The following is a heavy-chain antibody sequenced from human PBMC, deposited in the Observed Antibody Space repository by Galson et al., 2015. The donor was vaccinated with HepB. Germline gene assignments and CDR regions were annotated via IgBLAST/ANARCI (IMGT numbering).Heavy chain of an antibody. CDR1: GFTFSSYG. V-gene: IGHV3-33*01. Sequence: SLRLSCAASGFTFSSYGMHWVRQAPGKGLEWVAVIWYDGSNKYYADSVKGRFTISRDNSKNTLYLQMNSLRAEDTAVYYCARDAPITIFGMDVWGQGTTVTDSS. CDR2: IWYDGSNK. D-gene: IGHD3-3*01. J-gene: IGHJ6*02. CDR3: ARDAPITIFGMDV.